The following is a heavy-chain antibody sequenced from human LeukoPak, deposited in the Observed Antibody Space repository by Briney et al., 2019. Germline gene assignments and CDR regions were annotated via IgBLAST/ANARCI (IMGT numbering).Heavy chain of an antibody. CDR3: ARFKYSSPENYYFDY. Sequence: GGSLRLSCAASGFTFSSYNMNWVRQAPGKGLEWVSSISSSSSYIYYADSVKGRFTISRDNAKNSLYLQMNSMRAEDTAVYYCARFKYSSPENYYFDYWGQGTLVTVSS. D-gene: IGHD6-6*01. J-gene: IGHJ4*02. CDR1: GFTFSSYN. V-gene: IGHV3-21*01. CDR2: ISSSSSYI.